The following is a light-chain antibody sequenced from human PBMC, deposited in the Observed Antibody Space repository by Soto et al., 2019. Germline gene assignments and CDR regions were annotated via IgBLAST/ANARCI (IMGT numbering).Light chain of an antibody. V-gene: IGKV3-15*01. CDR1: QSISSN. CDR2: GAS. Sequence: EIVMTQSPATLSVSPGERATLSCRASQSISSNLAWYQQKPGQAPKLLIYGASTRDTGIPSTFSGSGSGTEFTLTISSLQSEDFAAYYCQKYNSWPFTFGPGTKVDIK. CDR3: QKYNSWPFT. J-gene: IGKJ3*01.